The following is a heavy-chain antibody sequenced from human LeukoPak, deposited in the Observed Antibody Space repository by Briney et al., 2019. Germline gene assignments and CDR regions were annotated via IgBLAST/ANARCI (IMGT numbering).Heavy chain of an antibody. CDR1: GFTFSGSA. Sequence: AGGSLRLSCAASGFTFSGSAIHWVRQASGKGLEWVGRIRSKANSYATAYAASVKGRFTISRDDSKNTAYLQMNSLKTEDTAVYYCTNGTGGADPLGYFDLWGRGTLVTVSS. D-gene: IGHD1/OR15-1a*01. V-gene: IGHV3-73*01. CDR3: TNGTGGADPLGYFDL. CDR2: IRSKANSYAT. J-gene: IGHJ2*01.